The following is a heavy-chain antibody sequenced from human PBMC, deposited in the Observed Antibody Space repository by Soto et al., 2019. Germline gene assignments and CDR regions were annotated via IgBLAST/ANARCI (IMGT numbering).Heavy chain of an antibody. Sequence: ASETLSLTCAVYGGSFSGYYWSWIRQPPGKGLEWIGEINHGGSTNYNPSLKSRVTISVDTSKNQFSLKLSSVTAADTAVYYCARVAYDREALDFSGQGTMVIVSS. D-gene: IGHD3-22*01. CDR1: GGSFSGYY. CDR3: ARVAYDREALDF. J-gene: IGHJ3*01. V-gene: IGHV4-34*01. CDR2: INHGGST.